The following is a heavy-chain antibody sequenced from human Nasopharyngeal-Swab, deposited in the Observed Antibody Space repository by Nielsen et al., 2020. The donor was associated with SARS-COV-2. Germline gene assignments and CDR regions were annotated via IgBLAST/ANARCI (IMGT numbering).Heavy chain of an antibody. Sequence: GGSLRPSCAASGFTFSDYYMSWIRQAPGKGLEWVSYISSSGSTIYYADSVKGRFTISRDNAKNSLYLQMNSLRAEDTAVYYCARDDYDFWSGKASYGMDVWGQGTTVTVSS. CDR2: ISSSGSTI. V-gene: IGHV3-11*01. J-gene: IGHJ6*02. D-gene: IGHD3-3*01. CDR3: ARDDYDFWSGKASYGMDV. CDR1: GFTFSDYY.